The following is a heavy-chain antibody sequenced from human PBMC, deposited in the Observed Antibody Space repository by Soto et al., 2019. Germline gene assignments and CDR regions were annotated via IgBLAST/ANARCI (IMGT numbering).Heavy chain of an antibody. CDR2: ICYSGST. V-gene: IGHV4-31*03. D-gene: IGHD4-17*01. Sequence: QVQLQESGPGLVKPSQTLSLTCTVSGGSISSGGYYWSWIRQHPGKGLEWIGYICYSGSTYYNPSLKSRVTISVDTSKNQFSLKLSSVTAADTAVYYCARERYGDHQGDDAFDIWGQGTMVTVSS. CDR3: ARERYGDHQGDDAFDI. J-gene: IGHJ3*02. CDR1: GGSISSGGYY.